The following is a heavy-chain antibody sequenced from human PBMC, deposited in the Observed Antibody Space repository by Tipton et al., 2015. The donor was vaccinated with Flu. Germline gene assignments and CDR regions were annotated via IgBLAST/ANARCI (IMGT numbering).Heavy chain of an antibody. J-gene: IGHJ4*02. CDR2: IYYSGST. Sequence: SLTCTVSGGSISSSSYYWGWIRQPPGKGLEWIGSIYYSGSTYCNPSLKSRVTISVDTSKNQFSLKLSSVTAADTAVYYCASGNTATDYWGQGTLVTVSS. D-gene: IGHD5-18*01. CDR1: GGSISSSSYY. V-gene: IGHV4-39*01. CDR3: ASGNTATDY.